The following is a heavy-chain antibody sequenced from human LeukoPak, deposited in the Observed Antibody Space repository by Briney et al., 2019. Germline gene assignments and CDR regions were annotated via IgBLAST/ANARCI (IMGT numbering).Heavy chain of an antibody. J-gene: IGHJ5*02. CDR3: ARVSWGQIAADLNWFDP. CDR2: INPNSGGT. Sequence: AASVKVSCKASGYTFTGYYMHWVRQAPGQGLEWMGRINPNSGGTNYAQKFQGRVTMTRDTSISTAYMELSRLRSDDTAVYYCARVSWGQIAADLNWFDPWGQGTLVTVSS. D-gene: IGHD6-13*01. CDR1: GYTFTGYY. V-gene: IGHV1-2*06.